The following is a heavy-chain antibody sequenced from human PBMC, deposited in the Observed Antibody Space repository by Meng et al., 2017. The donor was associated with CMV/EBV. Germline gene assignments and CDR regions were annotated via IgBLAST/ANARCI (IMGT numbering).Heavy chain of an antibody. V-gene: IGHV3-21*01. J-gene: IGHJ4*02. CDR2: ISSSSSYI. CDR1: GFTFSSYI. Sequence: GASLKISCASSGFTFSSYIMNWVRQAPGKGLEWVSSISSSSSYIYYADSVKGRFTISRDNAKNSLYLQMNSLRAEDTAVYYCAMLYSSSWYYFDYWGQGTLVTVSS. CDR3: AMLYSSSWYYFDY. D-gene: IGHD6-13*01.